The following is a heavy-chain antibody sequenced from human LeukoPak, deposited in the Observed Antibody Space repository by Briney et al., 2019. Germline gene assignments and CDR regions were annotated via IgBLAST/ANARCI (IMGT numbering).Heavy chain of an antibody. CDR2: ISSSGSTI. CDR1: GFTFSDYY. V-gene: IGHV3-11*04. J-gene: IGHJ4*02. CDR3: AKDPTSSSALDY. D-gene: IGHD6-6*01. Sequence: GGSLRLSCAASGFTFSDYYMSWIRQAPGKGLEWVSYISSSGSTIYYADSVKGRFTISRDNAKNSLYLQMNSLRAEDTAVYYCAKDPTSSSALDYWGQGTLVTVSS.